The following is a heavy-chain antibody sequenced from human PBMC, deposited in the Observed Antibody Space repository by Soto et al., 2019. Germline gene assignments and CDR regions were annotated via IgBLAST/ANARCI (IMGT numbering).Heavy chain of an antibody. CDR3: ASGSYCSGGSCYSDWFDP. Sequence: QVQLVESGGGVVQPGRSLRLSCAASGFTFSSYAMHWVRQAPGKGLEWVAVISYDGSNKYYADSVKGRFTISRDNSKKTLDLQMNSLRAEDKAVYYCASGSYCSGGSCYSDWFDPWGQGTLVTVSS. CDR1: GFTFSSYA. D-gene: IGHD2-15*01. CDR2: ISYDGSNK. V-gene: IGHV3-30-3*01. J-gene: IGHJ5*02.